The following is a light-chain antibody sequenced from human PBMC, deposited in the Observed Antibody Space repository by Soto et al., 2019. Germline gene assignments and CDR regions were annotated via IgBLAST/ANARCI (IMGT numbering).Light chain of an antibody. V-gene: IGKV1-12*01. CDR3: QQANSLPLT. Sequence: DIQMTQSPSSVSASVGDRVTFTCRASQDISNWLVWYQQKPGKAPKLLIYAASGLQSGVPSRFSGSGSGTGFTLTISSLQPEDFATYYCQQANSLPLTFGGGTKVEIK. J-gene: IGKJ4*01. CDR2: AAS. CDR1: QDISNW.